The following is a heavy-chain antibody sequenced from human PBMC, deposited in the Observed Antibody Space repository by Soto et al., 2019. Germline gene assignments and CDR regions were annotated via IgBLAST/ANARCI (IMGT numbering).Heavy chain of an antibody. CDR2: ISYDGSNK. D-gene: IGHD6-19*01. J-gene: IGHJ4*02. Sequence: HPGGSLGLSCAASGFTFSSYGMHWVRQAPGKGLEWVALISYDGSNKYYADSVKGRFTISRDNSKSTLYLQMNSPRAEDTAVFYCARDNLPRMAVAAYYLASWGQGTLVTLSS. CDR3: ARDNLPRMAVAAYYLAS. CDR1: GFTFSSYG. V-gene: IGHV3-30*03.